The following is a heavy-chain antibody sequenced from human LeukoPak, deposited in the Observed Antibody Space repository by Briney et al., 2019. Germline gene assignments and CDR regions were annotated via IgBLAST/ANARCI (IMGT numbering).Heavy chain of an antibody. D-gene: IGHD3-9*01. CDR1: GFTFCNCA. CDR3: AKNGRDDHDKYFFDF. V-gene: IGHV3-23*01. CDR2: IRGSGVGT. J-gene: IGHJ4*02. Sequence: GGSLRLSCAASGFTFCNCAVSWVRQAPGRGMECGSAIRGSGVGTNYADSVKGRFTISRDNSNSTLYLQMNSLRAEDTALYYCAKNGRDDHDKYFFDFWGQGTLVTVSS.